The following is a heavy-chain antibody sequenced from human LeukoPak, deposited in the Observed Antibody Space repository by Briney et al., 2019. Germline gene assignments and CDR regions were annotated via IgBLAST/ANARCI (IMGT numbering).Heavy chain of an antibody. J-gene: IGHJ3*02. V-gene: IGHV4-61*05. Sequence: SETLSLTCTVSGGSISITSYYWGWIRQPPGKGLEWIGYIYYSGSTNYNPSLKSRVTISVDTSKNQFSLKLSSVTAADTAVYYCARAGVNSIVGATPHSDAFDIWGQGTMVTVSS. CDR2: IYYSGST. CDR1: GGSISITSYY. CDR3: ARAGVNSIVGATPHSDAFDI. D-gene: IGHD1-26*01.